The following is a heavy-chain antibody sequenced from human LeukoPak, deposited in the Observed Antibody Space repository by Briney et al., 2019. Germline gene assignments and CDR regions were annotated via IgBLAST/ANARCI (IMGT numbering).Heavy chain of an antibody. V-gene: IGHV4-34*01. CDR2: INHSGGT. J-gene: IGHJ6*03. CDR3: ARGPPHYSSSWYTAYYYYYMDV. D-gene: IGHD6-13*01. Sequence: SETLSLTCAVYGGSFSGYYWSWIRQPPGKGLEWIGEINHSGGTNYNPSLKSRVTISVDTSKNQFSLKLSSVTAADTAVYYCARGPPHYSSSWYTAYYYYYMDVWGKGTTVTVSS. CDR1: GGSFSGYY.